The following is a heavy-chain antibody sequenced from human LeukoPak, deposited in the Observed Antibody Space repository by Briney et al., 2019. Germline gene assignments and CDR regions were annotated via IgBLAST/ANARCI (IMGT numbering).Heavy chain of an antibody. CDR3: AREGIAAAKRPKNWFDP. V-gene: IGHV1-18*01. CDR1: GYTFTSYD. Sequence: ASVKVSCKASGYTFTSYDIGWVRQAPGQGLEWMGWISAYNDNTNYAQKLQGRVTMTTDTSTSTAYMDLRSLRSDDTAVYYCAREGIAAAKRPKNWFDPWGQGTLVTVSS. CDR2: ISAYNDNT. J-gene: IGHJ5*02. D-gene: IGHD6-13*01.